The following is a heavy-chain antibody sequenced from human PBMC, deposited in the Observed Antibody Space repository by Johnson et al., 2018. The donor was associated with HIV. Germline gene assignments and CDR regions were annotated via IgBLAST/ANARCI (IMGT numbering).Heavy chain of an antibody. CDR1: GFTFSSYV. Sequence: VQLVESGGGVVRPGGSLRLSCAVSGFTFSSYVMTWVRQAPGKGLAWVSAISGSGGSTYYADSVKGRFTIYRDNSNNTLYLQMNSLRAEDTAVYYCAKEEGDAFDIWGQGTMVTVSS. CDR2: ISGSGGST. J-gene: IGHJ3*02. V-gene: IGHV3-23*04. CDR3: AKEEGDAFDI.